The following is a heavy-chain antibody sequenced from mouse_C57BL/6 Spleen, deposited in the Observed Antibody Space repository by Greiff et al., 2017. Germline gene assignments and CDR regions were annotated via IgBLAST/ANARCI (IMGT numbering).Heavy chain of an antibody. J-gene: IGHJ2*01. CDR1: GFTFTDYY. CDR3: ARYKGPTGVYYFDY. D-gene: IGHD3-3*01. V-gene: IGHV7-3*01. CDR2: IRNKANGYTT. Sequence: EVQGVESGGGLVQPGGSLSLSCAASGFTFTDYYMSWVRQPPGKALEWLGFIRNKANGYTTEYSASVKGRFTISRDNSQSILYLQMNALRAEDSATYYCARYKGPTGVYYFDYWGQDTTLTVSS.